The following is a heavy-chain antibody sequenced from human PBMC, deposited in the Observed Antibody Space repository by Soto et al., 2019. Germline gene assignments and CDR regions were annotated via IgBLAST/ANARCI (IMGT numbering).Heavy chain of an antibody. J-gene: IGHJ4*02. V-gene: IGHV3-23*01. CDR1: GFTFSSYA. D-gene: IGHD2-15*01. Sequence: EVQLLESGGGLVQPGGSLRLACATSGFTFSSYAMNWVRQAPGKGLEWVSGVSGSGGSTSYADSVKGRFTISRDNSKNAVFMQMNSLRAEDAAVYFCAKEEGSCGGGIWYSSFDYWGQGALVTVSS. CDR2: VSGSGGST. CDR3: AKEEGSCGGGIWYSSFDY.